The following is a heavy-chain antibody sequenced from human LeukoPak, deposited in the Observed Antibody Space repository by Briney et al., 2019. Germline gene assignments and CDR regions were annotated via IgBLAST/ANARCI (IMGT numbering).Heavy chain of an antibody. CDR1: RFTFSNYG. V-gene: IGHV3-30*02. D-gene: IGHD2-21*01. Sequence: GGSLRLSCAASRFTFSNYGMHWVRQAPGKGLEWVTFIRYDGSNKFYADSVKGRFTISRDNSKNTLYLQMNSLRGEDSAVYYCATHMGYFDYWGQGTLVTVSS. J-gene: IGHJ4*02. CDR2: IRYDGSNK. CDR3: ATHMGYFDY.